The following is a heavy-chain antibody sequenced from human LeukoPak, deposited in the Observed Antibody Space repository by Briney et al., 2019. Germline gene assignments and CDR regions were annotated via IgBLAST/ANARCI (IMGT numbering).Heavy chain of an antibody. V-gene: IGHV3-11*04. CDR1: GFTFSDYY. D-gene: IGHD2-2*01. CDR2: ISSSGSTI. CDR3: ARGSGYCSSTSCFYYYYYMDV. J-gene: IGHJ6*03. Sequence: PGGSLRLSCAASGFTFSDYYMSWIRQAPGKGLEWVSYISSSGSTIYYADSVKGRFTISRDNAKNSLYLQMNSLRAEDTAVYYCARGSGYCSSTSCFYYYYYMDVWGKGTTVTVSS.